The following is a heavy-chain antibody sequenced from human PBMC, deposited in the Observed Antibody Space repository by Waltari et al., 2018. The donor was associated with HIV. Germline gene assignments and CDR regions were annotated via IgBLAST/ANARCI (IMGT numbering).Heavy chain of an antibody. V-gene: IGHV3-9*01. CDR2: IRGKTKNI. CDR3: VRDPHLASSYYDRGGYFDL. J-gene: IGHJ4*02. Sequence: EVQLVESGGGLVQPGRSLRLSCSASGFRFNDYDMHGVRQVPGDGLCCVQVIRGKTKNIGDADSANVRVTISRDNSKNSLYLQMDNLRPQDTALYYCVRDPHLASSYYDRGGYFDLWGQGTLVTVSS. D-gene: IGHD3-22*01. CDR1: GFRFNDYD.